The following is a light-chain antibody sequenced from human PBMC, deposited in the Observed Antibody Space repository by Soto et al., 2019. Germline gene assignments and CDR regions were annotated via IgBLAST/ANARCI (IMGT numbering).Light chain of an antibody. CDR1: QSVSNW. CDR3: QQYNSYWT. V-gene: IGKV1-5*01. CDR2: DVS. J-gene: IGKJ1*01. Sequence: IQVTHSPSTVSASEGERVTITCRASQSVSNWFAWYQQKPGKAPKLLIYDVSSFESGVPSRFSGSGSGTEFTRTISSLQPDDFATYYCQQYNSYWTFGQGTKVDI.